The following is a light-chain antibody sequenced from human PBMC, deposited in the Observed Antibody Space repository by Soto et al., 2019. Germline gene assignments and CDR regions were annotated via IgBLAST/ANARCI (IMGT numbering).Light chain of an antibody. V-gene: IGLV1-40*01. CDR2: GNS. CDR1: SSNIGAGYD. Sequence: QAVVTQPPSVSGAPGQRVTISCTGSSSNIGAGYDVHWYQQLPGTGPKLLIYGNSNRPSGVPDRCSGSKSGTSASLAITGLQAEDEADYYCQSYDSSLRVVFGGGTKLTVL. CDR3: QSYDSSLRVV. J-gene: IGLJ2*01.